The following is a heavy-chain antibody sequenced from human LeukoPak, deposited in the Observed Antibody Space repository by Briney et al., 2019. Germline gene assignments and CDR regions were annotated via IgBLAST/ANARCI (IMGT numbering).Heavy chain of an antibody. CDR2: IKQDGSQK. J-gene: IGHJ4*02. Sequence: GGSLRLSCAASGFTFSNYWMTWVRQAPGKGLEWVANIKQDGSQKYYVDSVKGRFTISRDNAKNSLFLLMTSLRAEDTAVYYCARDLWGGSGSGYDYWGQGTLVTVSS. V-gene: IGHV3-7*04. D-gene: IGHD3-10*01. CDR3: ARDLWGGSGSGYDY. CDR1: GFTFSNYW.